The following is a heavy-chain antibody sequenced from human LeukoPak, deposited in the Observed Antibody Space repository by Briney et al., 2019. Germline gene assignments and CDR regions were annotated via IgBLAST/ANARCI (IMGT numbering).Heavy chain of an antibody. CDR1: GYTFTNYD. V-gene: IGHV1-8*03. D-gene: IGHD3-10*01. CDR2: MNPKSNNR. CDR3: TRGLKGNYYSGSGTYRWFAP. Sequence: ASVKVSCKASGYTFTNYDVNWVRQAIGRGLEWMGWMNPKSNNRGYAQKFQGRVTITTDTSISTAYMELSSLRSDDTAVYYCTRGLKGNYYSGSGTYRWFAPWGQGTLVTVSS. J-gene: IGHJ5*02.